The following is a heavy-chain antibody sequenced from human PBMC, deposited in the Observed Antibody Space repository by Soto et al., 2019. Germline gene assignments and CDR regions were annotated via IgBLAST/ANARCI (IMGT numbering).Heavy chain of an antibody. CDR2: VYNSANT. CDR1: GGSGDSGRYY. CDR3: ARLKLGSYFWFFDY. Sequence: SETLSLTCIVSGGSGDSGRYYWGWVRQPPGKGLEWIGSVYNSANTYYTPSLKSRVTISVDMSKNQVSLRLNSVTAADTAVYYCARLKLGSYFWFFDYWGRGTLVTVSS. J-gene: IGHJ4*01. D-gene: IGHD1-26*01. V-gene: IGHV4-39*01.